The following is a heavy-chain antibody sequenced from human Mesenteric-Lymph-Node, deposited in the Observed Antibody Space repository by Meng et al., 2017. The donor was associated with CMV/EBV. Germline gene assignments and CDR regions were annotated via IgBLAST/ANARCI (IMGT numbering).Heavy chain of an antibody. V-gene: IGHV1-69*05. CDR1: GYTFTSYF. J-gene: IGHJ4*02. D-gene: IGHD1-26*01. Sequence: SCKASGYTFTSYFITWVRQAPGQGLEWMGGIIPIFGTANYAQKFQGRVTITTDESTSTAYMELSSLRSEDTAVYYCARESGSSNVDYWGQGTLVTVSS. CDR2: IIPIFGTA. CDR3: ARESGSSNVDY.